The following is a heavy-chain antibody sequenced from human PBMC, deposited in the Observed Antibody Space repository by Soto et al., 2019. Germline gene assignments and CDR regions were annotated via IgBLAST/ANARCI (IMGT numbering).Heavy chain of an antibody. D-gene: IGHD5-12*01. CDR2: INPSGGST. CDR1: GYTFTSYY. Sequence: ASVKVSCKASGYTFTSYYMHWVRQAPGQGLEWMGIINPSGGSTSYAQKFQGRVTMTRDTSTSAVYMELSSLRSEDTAVYYCARDPGFVDASRNYYYGMDVWGQGTTVTVSS. J-gene: IGHJ6*02. CDR3: ARDPGFVDASRNYYYGMDV. V-gene: IGHV1-46*01.